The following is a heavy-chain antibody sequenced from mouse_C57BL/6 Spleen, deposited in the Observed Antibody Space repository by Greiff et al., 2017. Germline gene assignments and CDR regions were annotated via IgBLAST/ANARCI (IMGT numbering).Heavy chain of an antibody. V-gene: IGHV1-53*01. D-gene: IGHD4-1*01. CDR1: GYTFTSYW. CDR3: AINWDPYYYAMDY. Sequence: QVQLKESGTELVKPGASVKLSCKASGYTFTSYWMHWVKQRPGQGLEWIGNINPSNGGTNYNEKFKSKATLTVDKSSSTAYMQLSSLTSEDSAVYYCAINWDPYYYAMDYWGQGTSVTVSS. CDR2: INPSNGGT. J-gene: IGHJ4*01.